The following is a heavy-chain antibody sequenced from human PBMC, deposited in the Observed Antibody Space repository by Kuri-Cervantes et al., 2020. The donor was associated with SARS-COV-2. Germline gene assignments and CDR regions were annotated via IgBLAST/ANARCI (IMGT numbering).Heavy chain of an antibody. CDR3: ARDTFWQLGQYYYYYGMDV. J-gene: IGHJ6*02. D-gene: IGHD6-6*01. V-gene: IGHV4-4*07. CDR2: IYTSGNT. CDR1: DVSMSSYY. Sequence: SETLSLTCNVSDVSMSSYYWTWIRQSAGKGLEWIGRIYTSGNTKYNPSLKSRVTISVDTSKNQFSLKLSSVTAADTAVYYCARDTFWQLGQYYYYYGMDVWGQGTTVTVSS.